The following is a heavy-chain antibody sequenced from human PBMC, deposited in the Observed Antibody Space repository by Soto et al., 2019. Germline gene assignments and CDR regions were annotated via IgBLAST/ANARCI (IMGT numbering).Heavy chain of an antibody. CDR2: IKFDGSRT. CDR1: GFTFSNYW. Sequence: RGSLRLSCAASGFTFSNYWMHWVRQSPTKGLVWVSSIKFDGSRTFYADSVKGRVTISRDNAKNTVYLQMSSLSAEDTAVYYCAIDEGNAMVRGYDMWGKGTLVTVSS. CDR3: AIDEGNAMVRGYDM. V-gene: IGHV3-74*01. J-gene: IGHJ4*02. D-gene: IGHD3-10*01.